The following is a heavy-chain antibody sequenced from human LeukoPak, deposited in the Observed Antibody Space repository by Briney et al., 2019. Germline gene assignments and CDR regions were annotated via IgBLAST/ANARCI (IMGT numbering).Heavy chain of an antibody. Sequence: GGSLRLSCAASGFTFSSYGMHWVRQAPGKGLEWVAVISYDGSNKYYADSVKGRFTISRDNAKNSLYLQMNSLRAEDTAVYYCARDVPRFGEDNNRAFDIWGQGTMVTVSS. CDR2: ISYDGSNK. CDR1: GFTFSSYG. J-gene: IGHJ3*02. CDR3: ARDVPRFGEDNNRAFDI. D-gene: IGHD3-10*01. V-gene: IGHV3-30*03.